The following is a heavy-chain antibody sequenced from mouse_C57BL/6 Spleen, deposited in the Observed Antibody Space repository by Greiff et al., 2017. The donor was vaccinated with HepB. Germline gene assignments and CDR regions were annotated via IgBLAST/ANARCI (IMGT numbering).Heavy chain of an antibody. CDR3: ARRYYGSSYWYFDV. V-gene: IGHV1-80*01. D-gene: IGHD1-1*01. Sequence: QVHVKQSGAELVKPGASVKISCKASGYAFSSYWMNWVKQRPGKGLEWIGQIYPGVGDTNYNGKFKGKDTLTADKSSSTAYMQRSSLTYEDSAVYFCARRYYGSSYWYFDVWGTGTTVTVSS. J-gene: IGHJ1*03. CDR2: IYPGVGDT. CDR1: GYAFSSYW.